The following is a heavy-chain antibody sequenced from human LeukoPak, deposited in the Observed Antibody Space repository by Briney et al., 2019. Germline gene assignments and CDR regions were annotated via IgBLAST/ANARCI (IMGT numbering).Heavy chain of an antibody. Sequence: GGSLRLSCAASGFTFSSYSMNWVRQAPGKGLEWVSSISSSSSYIYYADSVKGRFTISRDNAKNSLYLQMNSLRAEDTAVYYCARWGWLQLSGAFDIWGQGTMVTVSS. J-gene: IGHJ3*02. CDR2: ISSSSSYI. V-gene: IGHV3-21*01. CDR3: ARWGWLQLSGAFDI. CDR1: GFTFSSYS. D-gene: IGHD5-24*01.